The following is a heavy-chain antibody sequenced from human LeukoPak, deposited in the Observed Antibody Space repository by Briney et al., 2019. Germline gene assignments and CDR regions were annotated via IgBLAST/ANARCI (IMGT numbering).Heavy chain of an antibody. CDR2: ITSRGEST. D-gene: IGHD3-22*01. CDR1: GFTFSIYA. V-gene: IGHV3-23*01. Sequence: GGSLRLSCAASGFTFSIYAMRWVRQAPGKGLQWVSSITSRGESTLYVDSVKGRFTITRDNSENTLYLQMHSLRAEDTAVYYCARDRPNYYGSDGHYYRRDGDYWGRGTLVSVSS. CDR3: ARDRPNYYGSDGHYYRRDGDY. J-gene: IGHJ4*02.